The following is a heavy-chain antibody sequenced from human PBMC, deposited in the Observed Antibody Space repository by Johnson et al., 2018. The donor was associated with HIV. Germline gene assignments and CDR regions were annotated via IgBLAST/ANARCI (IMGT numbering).Heavy chain of an antibody. CDR3: ARDLSALSRHDGFDL. CDR1: GFTFSDYY. V-gene: IGHV3-11*04. CDR2: ISSSGSTI. Sequence: VQLVESGGGLVQPGGSLRLSCAASGFTFSDYYMNWIRRAPGKGLEWVSYISSSGSTIHYADSLKGRFTISMDNAKNSLYLQMNSLRAEDTALYYCARDLSALSRHDGFDLWGQGTMVTVAS. D-gene: IGHD5/OR15-5a*01. J-gene: IGHJ3*01.